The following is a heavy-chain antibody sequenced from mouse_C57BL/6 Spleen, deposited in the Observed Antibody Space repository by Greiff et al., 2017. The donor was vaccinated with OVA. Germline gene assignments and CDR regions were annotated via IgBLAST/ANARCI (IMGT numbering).Heavy chain of an antibody. Sequence: QVQLQQPGAELVMPGASVKLSCKASGYTFTSYWMHWVKQRPGQGLEWIGEIDPSDSYTNYNQKFKGKSTLTVDKSSSTAYMQLSSLTSEDSAVYYCARYGLFVGSSYFDYWGQGTTLTVSS. CDR1: GYTFTSYW. CDR2: IDPSDSYT. V-gene: IGHV1-69*01. D-gene: IGHD1-1*01. CDR3: ARYGLFVGSSYFDY. J-gene: IGHJ2*01.